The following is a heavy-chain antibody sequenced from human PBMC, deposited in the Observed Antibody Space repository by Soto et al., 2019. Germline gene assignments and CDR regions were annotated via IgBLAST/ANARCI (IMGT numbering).Heavy chain of an antibody. D-gene: IGHD5-12*01. CDR1: GGSFSGYY. V-gene: IGHV4-34*01. Sequence: SETLSLTCAVYGGSFSGYYWSWIRQPPGKGLEWIGEINHSGSTNYNPSLKSRVTISVDTSKNQFSLKLSSVTAADTAVYYCARGLRVATTWGYYYYYGMDVWGQGTTVTVS. CDR2: INHSGST. CDR3: ARGLRVATTWGYYYYYGMDV. J-gene: IGHJ6*02.